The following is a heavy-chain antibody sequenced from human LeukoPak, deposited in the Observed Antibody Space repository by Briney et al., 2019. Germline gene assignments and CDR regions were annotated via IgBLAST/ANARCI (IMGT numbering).Heavy chain of an antibody. CDR2: IGPDGSTT. Sequence: PGGSLRLSCAASGFTFYTYGMHWVRQAPGKGLEYVSGIGPDGSTTYYAKSVKGRFTIPRDNSKSMVYLQMGSLTADDMAVYYCARGAQLTDYWGQGTLVTVSS. CDR3: ARGAQLTDY. J-gene: IGHJ4*02. D-gene: IGHD1-1*01. V-gene: IGHV3-64*01. CDR1: GFTFYTYG.